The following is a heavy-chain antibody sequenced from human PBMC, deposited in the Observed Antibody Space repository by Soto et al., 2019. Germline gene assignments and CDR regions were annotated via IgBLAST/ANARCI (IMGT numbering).Heavy chain of an antibody. V-gene: IGHV3-21*06. CDR3: ARESEDLTSTFDN. Sequence: GGSLRLSCAASGFAFTRYSMNWVRQAPGKGLEWVSSISSTTNYIYYGDSMKGRFTISRDNAKNSLYLEMNSLRAEDTAVYYCARESEDLTSTFDNWGQETLVTVSS. CDR2: ISSTTNYI. J-gene: IGHJ4*02. CDR1: GFAFTRYS.